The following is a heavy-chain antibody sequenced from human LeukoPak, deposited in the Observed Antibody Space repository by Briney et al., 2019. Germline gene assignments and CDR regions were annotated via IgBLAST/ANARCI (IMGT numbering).Heavy chain of an antibody. CDR2: ISGSGNGT. J-gene: IGHJ4*02. Sequence: GGSLRLSCAASGFTFSSYAMSWVRQAPGKGLEWLSGISGSGNGTYYADSVKGRFIISRDNSKNMVYLQMNSLTVEDAATYYCAKRTMSAFDSWGQGTLLIVSS. CDR1: GFTFSSYA. CDR3: AKRTMSAFDS. D-gene: IGHD5-24*01. V-gene: IGHV3-23*01.